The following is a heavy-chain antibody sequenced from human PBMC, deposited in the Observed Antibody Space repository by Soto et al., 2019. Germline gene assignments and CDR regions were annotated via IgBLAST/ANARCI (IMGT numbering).Heavy chain of an antibody. CDR2: INAGNGNT. V-gene: IGHV1-3*01. J-gene: IGHJ5*02. Sequence: ALVKGSRKGVGYSLSGDVVRRRIMTTRQRLEWMGWINAGNGNTKYSQKFQGRVTITRDTSASTAYMELSSLRSEDTAVYYCARETPSMVRGVIVGDGFDPWGQGTLVTVSS. CDR1: GYSLSGDV. CDR3: ARETPSMVRGVIVGDGFDP. D-gene: IGHD3-10*01.